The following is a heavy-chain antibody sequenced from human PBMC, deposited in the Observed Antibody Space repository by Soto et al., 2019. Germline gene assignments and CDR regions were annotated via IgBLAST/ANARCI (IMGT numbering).Heavy chain of an antibody. CDR2: IYPGDSDT. V-gene: IGHV5-51*01. Sequence: PGESLKISCKGSGYSFTSYWIGWVRQMPGKGLEWMVIIYPGDSDTRYSPSFQGQVTISADKPISTAYLQWSSLKAADTAMYYCARLSDYGDYDYFDYWGQGTLVTVSS. CDR3: ARLSDYGDYDYFDY. J-gene: IGHJ4*02. D-gene: IGHD4-17*01. CDR1: GYSFTSYW.